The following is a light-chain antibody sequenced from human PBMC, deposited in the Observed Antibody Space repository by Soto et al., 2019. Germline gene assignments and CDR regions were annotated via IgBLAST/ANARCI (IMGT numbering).Light chain of an antibody. Sequence: EIVMTQSPATLSVSPGERATLSCRASQSVRINLAWYQQKPGQAPRLLIYDTSTRATGVPDRFSGAGSGTDFTLTISRLEPEDFALYYCQQHDILPIAFGQGTRLEIK. J-gene: IGKJ5*01. CDR1: QSVRIN. CDR3: QQHDILPIA. V-gene: IGKV3D-15*02. CDR2: DTS.